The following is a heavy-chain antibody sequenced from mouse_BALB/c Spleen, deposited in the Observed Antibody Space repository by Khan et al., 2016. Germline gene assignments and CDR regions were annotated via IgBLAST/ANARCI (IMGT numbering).Heavy chain of an antibody. CDR3: ARSNYGNYEEGYTMDY. Sequence: VQLQQPGAELVKPGASVKLSCTASGFNIKDTYMHWVKQRPEQGLEWLGRIDPANGNTKYDPKFQGKATIIADTSSNTVYLQLSSLTSEDTAVYYCARSNYGNYEEGYTMDYWGQGTSVTVSS. CDR2: IDPANGNT. CDR1: GFNIKDTY. J-gene: IGHJ4*01. V-gene: IGHV14-3*02. D-gene: IGHD2-1*01.